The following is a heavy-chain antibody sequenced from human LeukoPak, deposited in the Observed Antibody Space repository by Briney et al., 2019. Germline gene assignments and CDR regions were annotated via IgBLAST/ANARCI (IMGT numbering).Heavy chain of an antibody. CDR2: INPNSGGT. CDR3: ARDRDFWSGYQENWFDP. D-gene: IGHD3-3*01. Sequence: ASVKVSCKASGYTFTGYYMHWVRQAPGQGLEWMGWINPNSGGTNYAQKFQGRVTMTRDTSISTAYMELSRLRSDDTAAYYCARDRDFWSGYQENWFDPWGQGTLVTVSS. V-gene: IGHV1-2*02. J-gene: IGHJ5*02. CDR1: GYTFTGYY.